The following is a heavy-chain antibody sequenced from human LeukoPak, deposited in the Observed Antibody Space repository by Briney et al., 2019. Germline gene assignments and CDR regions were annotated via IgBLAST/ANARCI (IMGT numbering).Heavy chain of an antibody. J-gene: IGHJ6*02. Sequence: GASVKVSCKASGYTFTTYAIHWVRQAPGQRLEYMGWINAGNANTKYSQKFQGRVTITRDTSASTAYMELSSLRSEDTAVYFCARKHDFLTGYGMDVWGQGTTVTVSS. D-gene: IGHD3-9*01. CDR2: INAGNANT. CDR3: ARKHDFLTGYGMDV. V-gene: IGHV1-3*01. CDR1: GYTFTTYA.